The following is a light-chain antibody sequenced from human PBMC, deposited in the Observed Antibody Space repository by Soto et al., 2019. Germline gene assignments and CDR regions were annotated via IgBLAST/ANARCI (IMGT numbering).Light chain of an antibody. Sequence: DIVLTQSPATLSVSPGESATLSCRASQSVSRALAWYQHVPGQAPRLLIYDSSTRATGVPARFSGSGSGTWFTLTISSLQSEDFAVYYCQQYNNWSPRYSFGQGTKLQI. CDR1: QSVSRA. V-gene: IGKV3-15*01. J-gene: IGKJ2*01. CDR3: QQYNNWSPRYS. CDR2: DSS.